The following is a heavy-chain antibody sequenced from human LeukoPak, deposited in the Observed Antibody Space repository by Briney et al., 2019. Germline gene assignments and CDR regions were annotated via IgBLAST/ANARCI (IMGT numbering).Heavy chain of an antibody. CDR2: IYYNGNT. CDR3: ARLFDY. CDR1: GGSISSSDYY. V-gene: IGHV4-39*01. J-gene: IGHJ4*02. Sequence: SETLSLTCTVSGGSISSSDYYWGWIRQPPGERLEWLGTIYYNGNTYYNPSLQSRVIISVDTSKNQFSLKLTSVTAPDTAVYYCARLFDYWGQGTLVTVSS.